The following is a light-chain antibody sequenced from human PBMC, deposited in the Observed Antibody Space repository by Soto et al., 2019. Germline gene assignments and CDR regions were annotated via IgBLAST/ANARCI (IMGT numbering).Light chain of an antibody. CDR3: QKYGSSPLT. J-gene: IGKJ4*01. V-gene: IGKV3-20*01. Sequence: EIVLTQSPATLSLSPRQGPTLSCRASQSVSSYLAWYQQKPGQAPKVLIYRASSRATGIPDRFSGSGSGTDFTLTISRLEPEDFAVYYCQKYGSSPLTFGGGTKVDIK. CDR1: QSVSSY. CDR2: RAS.